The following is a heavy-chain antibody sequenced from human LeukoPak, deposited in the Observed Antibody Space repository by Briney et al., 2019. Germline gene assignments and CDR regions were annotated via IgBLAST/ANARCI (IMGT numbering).Heavy chain of an antibody. CDR3: ARDPNYDYVWGSQDY. CDR2: ISGSGGST. CDR1: GFTFSSYA. Sequence: GGSLRLSCAASGFTFSSYAMSWVRQAPGKGLEWVSAISGSGGSTYYADSVKGRFTISRDNSKNTLYLQMNSLRAEDTAVYYCARDPNYDYVWGSQDYWGQGTLVTVSS. V-gene: IGHV3-23*01. D-gene: IGHD3-16*01. J-gene: IGHJ4*02.